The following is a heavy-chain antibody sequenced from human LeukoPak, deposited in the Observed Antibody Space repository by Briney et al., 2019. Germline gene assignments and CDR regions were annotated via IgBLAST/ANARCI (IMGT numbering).Heavy chain of an antibody. J-gene: IGHJ5*02. CDR3: AKASVAVPQYCNS. CDR1: GFTFGNYA. D-gene: IGHD2/OR15-2a*01. V-gene: IGHV3-23*01. Sequence: GGSLRLSCEASGFTFGNYAMNWVRQAPGKGLEWVSTISGTGSSTYYADSAKGRFTISRDNSKDTLFLQLNSLTAADTAMYFCAKASVAVPQYCNSWGQGTLVTVSS. CDR2: ISGTGSST.